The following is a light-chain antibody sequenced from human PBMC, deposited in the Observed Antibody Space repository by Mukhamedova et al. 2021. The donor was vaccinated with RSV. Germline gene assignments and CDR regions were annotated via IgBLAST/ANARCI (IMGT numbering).Light chain of an antibody. Sequence: WYQRRVHGKAPKLLIHDASNLQTGVPSRFSGSGSETDFSFTISSLQPEDIGTYYCQQFHSLPVTFGGGTKVEIK. CDR2: DAS. CDR3: QQFHSLPVT. J-gene: IGKJ4*01. V-gene: IGKV1-33*01.